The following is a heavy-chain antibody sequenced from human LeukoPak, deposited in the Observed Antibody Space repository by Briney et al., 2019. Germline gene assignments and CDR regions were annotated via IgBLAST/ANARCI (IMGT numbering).Heavy chain of an antibody. V-gene: IGHV3-11*04. CDR1: GFTFSDYY. Sequence: GGSLRLSXAASGFTFSDYYMSWIRQAPGKGLEWVSYISSSGSTIYYADSVKGRFTISRDNTKNSLYLQMNSLRAEDTAVYYCARDIAVALSSEYWGQGTLVTVSS. CDR3: ARDIAVALSSEY. D-gene: IGHD6-19*01. J-gene: IGHJ4*02. CDR2: ISSSGSTI.